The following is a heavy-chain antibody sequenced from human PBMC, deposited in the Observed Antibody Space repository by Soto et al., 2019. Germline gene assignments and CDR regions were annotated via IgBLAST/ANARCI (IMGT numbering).Heavy chain of an antibody. CDR2: ISSSSSDI. CDR1: GFTFSSYS. CDR3: ARVGGLYIRPSDNPDY. V-gene: IGHV3-21*01. J-gene: IGHJ4*02. D-gene: IGHD3-16*01. Sequence: EVQLVESGGGLVKPGGSLRLSCAASGFTFSSYSMNWVRQAPGKGLEWVSSISSSSSDIYYADSVKGRFTISRHNAKNSLYLQMNSLRAEDTDVYYCARVGGLYIRPSDNPDYRGQGTLVPVSS.